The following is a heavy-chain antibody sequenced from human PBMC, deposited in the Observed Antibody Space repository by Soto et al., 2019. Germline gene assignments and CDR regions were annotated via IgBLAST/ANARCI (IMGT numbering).Heavy chain of an antibody. V-gene: IGHV3-30*18. CDR2: ISYDGSNK. D-gene: IGHD2-15*01. CDR3: AKVGGAPTVVVVAAIGPYYYGMDV. J-gene: IGHJ6*02. Sequence: QVQLVESGGGVVQPGRSLRLSCAASGFTFSSYGMHWVRQAPGKGLEWVAVISYDGSNKYYADSVKGRFTISRDNSKNTLYLQMNSLRAEDTAVYYCAKVGGAPTVVVVAAIGPYYYGMDVWGQGTTVTVSS. CDR1: GFTFSSYG.